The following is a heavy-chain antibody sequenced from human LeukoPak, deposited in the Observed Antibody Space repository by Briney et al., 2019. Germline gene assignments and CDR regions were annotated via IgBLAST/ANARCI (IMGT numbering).Heavy chain of an antibody. J-gene: IGHJ4*02. CDR1: GGSIRSSNHY. CDR3: AKSGGSGLIDY. CDR2: IYTSGST. Sequence: SETLSLTCTVSGGSIRSSNHYWSWIRQPAGKGLEWIGRIYTSGSTNYNPSLKSRVTMSVDTSKNQFSLNLSSVTAADTAVYYCAKSGGSGLIDYWGQGTLVTVSS. D-gene: IGHD1-26*01. V-gene: IGHV4-61*02.